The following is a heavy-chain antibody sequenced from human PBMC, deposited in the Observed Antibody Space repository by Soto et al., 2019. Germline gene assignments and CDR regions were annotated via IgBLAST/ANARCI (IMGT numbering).Heavy chain of an antibody. CDR1: GFTFSSYS. V-gene: IGHV3-48*02. CDR2: ISSSSSTI. J-gene: IGHJ4*02. CDR3: ARSLYYDFWSGYNY. D-gene: IGHD3-3*01. Sequence: GGSLRLSCAASGFTFSSYSMNWVRQAPGKGLEWVSYISSSSSTIYYADSVKGRFTISRDNAKNSLYLQMNSLRDEDTVVYYCARSLYYDFWSGYNYWGQGTLVTVSS.